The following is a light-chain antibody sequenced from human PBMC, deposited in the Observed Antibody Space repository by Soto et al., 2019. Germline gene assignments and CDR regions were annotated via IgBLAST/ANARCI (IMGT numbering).Light chain of an antibody. CDR2: AAS. V-gene: IGKV3-20*01. CDR3: QQYATTPWT. Sequence: ENVLTPSPGTLSLSPGEGATLSCRASQSVSSTYLAWYQQKPGQAPRLLMYAASSRAPGIPDRFSGSGSGTDFTLTIGRLEPEDFAVYYCQQYATTPWTFGQGTKVEIK. CDR1: QSVSSTY. J-gene: IGKJ1*01.